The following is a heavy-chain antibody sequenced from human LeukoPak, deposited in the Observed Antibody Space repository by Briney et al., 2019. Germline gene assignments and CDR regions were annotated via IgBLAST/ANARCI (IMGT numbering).Heavy chain of an antibody. CDR2: INPSGDST. V-gene: IGHV1-46*01. CDR1: GYTVTSYY. Sequence: GASVKVSCKASGYTVTSYYMHWVRQAPGQGLEWMGIINPSGDSTSYEQRFQGRLTMTRDTSTNTVYMELSSLRSEDTAVYYCARHPSPQLHHFDYWGQGTLVTVSS. J-gene: IGHJ4*02. D-gene: IGHD2-2*01. CDR3: ARHPSPQLHHFDY.